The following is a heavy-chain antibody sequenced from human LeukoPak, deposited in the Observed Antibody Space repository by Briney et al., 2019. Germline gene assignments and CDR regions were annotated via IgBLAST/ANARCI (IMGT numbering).Heavy chain of an antibody. CDR1: GYTFTGYY. Sequence: ASVKVSCKASGYTFTGYYMHWVRQAPGQGLEWMGWINPNSGSTNYAQKFQGRVTMTRDTSISTAYMELSRLRSDDTAVYYCARVASEWLRFWSYYYYYMDVWGKGTTVTVSS. V-gene: IGHV1-2*02. CDR3: ARVASEWLRFWSYYYYYMDV. CDR2: INPNSGST. D-gene: IGHD5-12*01. J-gene: IGHJ6*03.